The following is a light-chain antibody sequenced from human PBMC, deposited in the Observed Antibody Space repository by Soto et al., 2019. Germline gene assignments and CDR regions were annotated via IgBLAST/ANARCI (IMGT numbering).Light chain of an antibody. CDR3: QQYANSPRT. CDR1: QSVSSSY. Sequence: EIVLTQSPGTLSLSPGERATLSFSASQSVSSSYLAWYQQKPGPPPRLLIYSASSRATGIPDRFSGSGSGTDFTLTIKRLEPEDFAVYYCQQYANSPRTFGQGTKVDIK. V-gene: IGKV3-20*01. CDR2: SAS. J-gene: IGKJ1*01.